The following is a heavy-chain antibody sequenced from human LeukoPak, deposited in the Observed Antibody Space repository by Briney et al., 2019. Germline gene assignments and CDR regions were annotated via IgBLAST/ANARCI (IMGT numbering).Heavy chain of an antibody. Sequence: PLETLSLTCTVSGGSISNHYWSWIRQPPGKGLEWIGYISYSGSTNYNPSLKSRVTMSVDTSKNQFSLKLSSVTAADTAVYYCARARGYSYGPNWFDPWGQGTLVTVSS. D-gene: IGHD5-18*01. CDR3: ARARGYSYGPNWFDP. CDR1: GGSISNHY. V-gene: IGHV4-59*11. CDR2: ISYSGST. J-gene: IGHJ5*02.